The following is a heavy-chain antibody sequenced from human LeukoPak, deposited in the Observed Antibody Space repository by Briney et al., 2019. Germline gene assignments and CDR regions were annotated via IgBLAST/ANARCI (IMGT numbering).Heavy chain of an antibody. Sequence: SETLSLTCTVSGGSISSSSYYWGWIRQPPGKGLEWIGSIYYSGSTYYNPSLKSRVTISVDTSKNQFSLKLSSVTAEDTAVYYCARDLYSSSSHVDYWGQGTLVTVSS. CDR1: GGSISSSSYY. CDR2: IYYSGST. D-gene: IGHD6-6*01. J-gene: IGHJ4*02. CDR3: ARDLYSSSSHVDY. V-gene: IGHV4-39*07.